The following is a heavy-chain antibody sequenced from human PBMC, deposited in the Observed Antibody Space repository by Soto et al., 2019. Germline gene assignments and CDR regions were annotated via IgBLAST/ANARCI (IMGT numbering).Heavy chain of an antibody. J-gene: IGHJ6*02. Sequence: GGSMKVSWKGSGYSFTSYWIGWVRQMPGKGLEWMGIIYPGDSDTRYSPSFQGQVTISADKSISTAYLQWSSLKASDTAMYYCARQAVPHNSYYGRDVRCHSTTVTVS. D-gene: IGHD2-21*01. CDR1: GYSFTSYW. CDR3: ARQAVPHNSYYGRDV. CDR2: IYPGDSDT. V-gene: IGHV5-51*01.